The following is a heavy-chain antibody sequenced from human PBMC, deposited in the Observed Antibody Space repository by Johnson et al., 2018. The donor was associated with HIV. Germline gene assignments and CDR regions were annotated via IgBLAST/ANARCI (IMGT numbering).Heavy chain of an antibody. CDR3: ARGEGDCSSTSWDDAFDI. V-gene: IGHV3-13*01. D-gene: IGHD2-2*01. CDR1: GFTFSSYD. CDR2: IGTAGDT. J-gene: IGHJ3*02. Sequence: DVQVVESGGGLVQAGGSLRLSCAASGFTFSSYDMHWVRQATGKGLEWVSAIGTAGDTYYPGSVTGRFTISRENAKNSLYLHMNSLSAGDTAVYYCARGEGDCSSTSWDDAFDIWGQGTMGTVSS.